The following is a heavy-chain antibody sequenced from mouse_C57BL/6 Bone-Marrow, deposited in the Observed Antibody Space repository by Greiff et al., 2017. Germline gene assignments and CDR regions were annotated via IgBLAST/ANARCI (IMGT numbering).Heavy chain of an antibody. CDR3: ARHYYGSSSLAY. J-gene: IGHJ3*01. V-gene: IGHV5-12*01. CDR2: ISNGGGST. CDR1: GFTFSDYY. Sequence: EVKLMESGGGLVQPGGSLKLSCAASGFTFSDYYMYWVRQTPEKRLEWVAYISNGGGSTYYPDTVKGRFTISRDNAKNTLYLQMSRLKSEDTAMYYCARHYYGSSSLAYWGQGTLVTVSA. D-gene: IGHD1-1*01.